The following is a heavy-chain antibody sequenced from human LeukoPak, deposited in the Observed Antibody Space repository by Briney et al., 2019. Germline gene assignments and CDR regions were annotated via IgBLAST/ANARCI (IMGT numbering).Heavy chain of an antibody. J-gene: IGHJ6*03. CDR1: GGSFSGYY. V-gene: IGHV4-34*01. CDR3: ARLAGWYYYYYYMDV. Sequence: SETLSLTCAVYGGSFSGYYWSWIRQPPGKGLEWIGEINHSGSTNYNPSLKSRVTISVDTSKNQFSLKLSSVTAADTAVYYCARLAGWYYYYYYMDVWGKGTTVTISS. D-gene: IGHD6-19*01. CDR2: INHSGST.